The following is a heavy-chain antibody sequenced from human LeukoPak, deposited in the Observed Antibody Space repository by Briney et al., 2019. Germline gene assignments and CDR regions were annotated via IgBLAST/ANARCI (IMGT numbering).Heavy chain of an antibody. Sequence: PSETLSLTCTVSGGSISSGDYYWSWIRQPPGKGLEWIGYIYYSGSTYYNPSLKSRVTISVDTSKNQFSLKLSSVTAADTAVYYCARASDTMIFDPWGQGTLVTVSS. CDR1: GGSISSGDYY. CDR2: IYYSGST. D-gene: IGHD3-22*01. J-gene: IGHJ5*02. V-gene: IGHV4-30-4*01. CDR3: ARASDTMIFDP.